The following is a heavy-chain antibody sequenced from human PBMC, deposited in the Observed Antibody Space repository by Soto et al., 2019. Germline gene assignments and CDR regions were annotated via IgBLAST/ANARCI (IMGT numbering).Heavy chain of an antibody. CDR3: ARDLGGWPDY. V-gene: IGHV1-69*04. Sequence: SVKVSCKASGGTFSSYAISWVRQAPGQXXXXXXXXXDXXXKPXXSKXXXXXXXIXXXKXXXTEYMAMRRPRSEETAVYYCARDLGGWPDYWGQGTLVTVSS. CDR2: XXDXXXKP. CDR1: GGTFSSYA. J-gene: IGHJ4*02. D-gene: IGHD2-15*01.